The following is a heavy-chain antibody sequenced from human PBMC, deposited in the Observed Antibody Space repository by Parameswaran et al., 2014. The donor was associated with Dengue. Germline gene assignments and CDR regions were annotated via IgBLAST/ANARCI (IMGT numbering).Heavy chain of an antibody. CDR2: ISGSGGST. Sequence: VRQAPGKGLEWVSAISGSGGSTYYADSVKGRFTISRDNSKNTLYLQMNSLRAEDTAVYYCAKVSLVDYYYYYMDVWAKGPRSPSP. J-gene: IGHJ6*03. D-gene: IGHD2-15*01. V-gene: IGHV3-23*01. CDR3: AKVSLVDYYYYYMDV.